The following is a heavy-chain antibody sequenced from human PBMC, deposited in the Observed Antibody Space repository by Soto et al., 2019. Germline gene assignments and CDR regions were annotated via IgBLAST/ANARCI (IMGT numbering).Heavy chain of an antibody. Sequence: EVQLAESGGGLAQPGGSLRLPCAASGFTLSGYAMDWVRQAPGKGLEYVSGISSNGVGTYYAKSVQGRFTISRDNSKNTVYLQMGSLRPEDMAVYYCARRARPDFYYMDVWGKGTTVTVSS. V-gene: IGHV3-64*01. CDR3: ARRARPDFYYMDV. CDR1: GFTLSGYA. D-gene: IGHD6-6*01. J-gene: IGHJ6*03. CDR2: ISSNGVGT.